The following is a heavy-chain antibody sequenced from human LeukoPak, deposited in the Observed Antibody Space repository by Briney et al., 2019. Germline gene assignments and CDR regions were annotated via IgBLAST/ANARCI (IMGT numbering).Heavy chain of an antibody. CDR3: ARAPYSGSYFDY. CDR1: GGSISSGGYS. Sequence: SETLSPTCAVSGGSISSGGYSWSWIRQPPGKGLEWIGYIYHSGSTYYNPSLKSRVTISVDRSKNQFSLKLSSVTAADTAVYYCARAPYSGSYFDYWGQGTLVTVPS. CDR2: IYHSGST. D-gene: IGHD1-26*01. J-gene: IGHJ4*02. V-gene: IGHV4-30-2*01.